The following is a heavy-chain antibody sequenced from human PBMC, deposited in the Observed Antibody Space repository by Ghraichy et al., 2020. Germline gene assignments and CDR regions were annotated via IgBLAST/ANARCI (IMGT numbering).Heavy chain of an antibody. D-gene: IGHD6-19*01. CDR2: IYYSGST. CDR1: GGSISSYY. CDR3: ASYIAVAGTFDY. J-gene: IGHJ4*02. Sequence: SETLSLTCTVSGGSISSYYWSWIRQPPGKGLEWIGYIYYSGSTNYNPSLKSRVTISVDTSKNQFSLQLSSVTAADTAVYYCASYIAVAGTFDYWGQGTLVTVSS. V-gene: IGHV4-59*01.